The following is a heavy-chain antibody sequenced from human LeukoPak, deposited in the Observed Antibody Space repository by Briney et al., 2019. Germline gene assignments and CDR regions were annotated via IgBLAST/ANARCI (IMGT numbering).Heavy chain of an antibody. CDR1: GFTFARHA. J-gene: IGHJ4*02. CDR2: TSGSGGST. V-gene: IGHV3-23*01. CDR3: AKNGGSQCYSHLDS. Sequence: GGSLRLSCAGSGFTFARHALTWVRQAPGKGLEWVSGTSGSGGSTYYAGPVKGRFTISRDNSKNTLYLQMNSLRVEDTAVYYCAKNGGSQCYSHLDSWGQGTLVTVSS. D-gene: IGHD2-15*01.